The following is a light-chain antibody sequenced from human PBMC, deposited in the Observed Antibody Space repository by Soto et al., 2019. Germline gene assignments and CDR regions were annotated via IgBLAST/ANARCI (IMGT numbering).Light chain of an antibody. J-gene: IGLJ1*01. CDR1: SSGVGSYNL. V-gene: IGLV2-23*01. CDR2: EGS. CDR3: SSYAGSSTYV. Sequence: SALAQPASVSGSPGQSITISCTGTSSGVGSYNLVSWYQQHPGKAPKLMIYEGSKRPSGVCNRFSGSKPGNTASLTISGLQAEAEAAYYCSSYAGSSTYVLGTGIKVTVL.